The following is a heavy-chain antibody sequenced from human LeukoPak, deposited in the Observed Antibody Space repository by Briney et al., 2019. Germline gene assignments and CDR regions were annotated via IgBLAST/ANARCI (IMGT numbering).Heavy chain of an antibody. CDR2: ISSSSSTI. V-gene: IGHV3-48*01. J-gene: IGHJ4*02. CDR3: AKDLWRNYDYVWGSYRSETYFDY. Sequence: GGSLRLSCAASGFTFSSYSMNWVRQAPGKGLEWVSYISSSSSTIYYADSVKGRFTISRDNSKNTLYLQMNSLRAEDTAVYYCAKDLWRNYDYVWGSYRSETYFDYWGQGTLVTVSS. CDR1: GFTFSSYS. D-gene: IGHD3-16*02.